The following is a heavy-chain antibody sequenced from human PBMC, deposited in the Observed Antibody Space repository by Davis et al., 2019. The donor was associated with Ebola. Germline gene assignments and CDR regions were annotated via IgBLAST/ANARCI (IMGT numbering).Heavy chain of an antibody. V-gene: IGHV3-74*01. CDR1: GFTFSSYS. J-gene: IGHJ4*02. Sequence: HTGGSLRLSCAASGFTFSSYSMNWVRQAPGKGLVWVSRINSDGSSTSYADSVKGRFTTSRDNSMNTAYLHMNNLRPEDTAVYYCAKDHYLRDGYSVGLDYWGQGALVTVSS. CDR3: AKDHYLRDGYSVGLDY. CDR2: INSDGSST. D-gene: IGHD5-24*01.